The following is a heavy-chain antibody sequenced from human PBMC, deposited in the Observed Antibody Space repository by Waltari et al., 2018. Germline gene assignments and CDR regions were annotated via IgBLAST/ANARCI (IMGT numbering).Heavy chain of an antibody. D-gene: IGHD6-13*01. CDR1: GYTFTSYA. Sequence: QVQLVQSGAEVKKPGASVKVSCKASGYTFTSYAMHWVRQAPGQRLEWMGWINAGNGNTKDSQKFQGRGTITRDTSASTAYMELSSLRSEDTAVYYCDSSSWYSRYYFDYWGQGTLVTVSS. J-gene: IGHJ4*02. CDR3: DSSSWYSRYYFDY. V-gene: IGHV1-3*01. CDR2: INAGNGNT.